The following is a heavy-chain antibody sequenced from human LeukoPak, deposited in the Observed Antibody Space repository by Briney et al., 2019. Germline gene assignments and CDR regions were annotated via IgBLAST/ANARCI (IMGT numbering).Heavy chain of an antibody. J-gene: IGHJ4*02. CDR1: GYNFPTYW. CDR2: IYPSDSDP. V-gene: IGHV5-51*01. CDR3: ARRDRGAFSPTY. D-gene: IGHD3-10*01. Sequence: GESLKISCKTSGYNFPTYWIGWVRQMAGKGLEWMGIIYPSDSDPRYSPSFQGQVTISADESINTAYLQWSSLKASDTAIYYCARRDRGAFSPTYWGQGTLVTVSS.